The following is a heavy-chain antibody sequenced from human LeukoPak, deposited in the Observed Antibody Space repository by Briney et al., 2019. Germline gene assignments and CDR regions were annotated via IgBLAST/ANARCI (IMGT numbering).Heavy chain of an antibody. CDR1: GYSFTSYW. D-gene: IGHD3-22*01. Sequence: GESLKISCKGSGYSFTSYWIGWVRQMPGKGLEWMGIIYPGDSDTRYSPSFQGQVTISADKSISTAYLQWSSLKASDTAMYYCATQGNYDSSGYYLFDYWGQGTLVTVSS. CDR3: ATQGNYDSSGYYLFDY. CDR2: IYPGDSDT. J-gene: IGHJ4*02. V-gene: IGHV5-51*01.